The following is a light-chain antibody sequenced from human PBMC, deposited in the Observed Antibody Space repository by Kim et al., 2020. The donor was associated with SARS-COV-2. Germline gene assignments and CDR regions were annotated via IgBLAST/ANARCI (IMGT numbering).Light chain of an antibody. CDR1: QSILTY. CDR3: QQSYRTPT. V-gene: IGKV1-39*01. J-gene: IGKJ2*01. CDR2: TAS. Sequence: LTESVGDRFTITCRASQSILTYLNWYQQKPAKAPKLLIYTASSLKSGVPSRFSGSGSGTDFTLTISSLQLGDFATYYCQQSYRTPTFGQGTKLEI.